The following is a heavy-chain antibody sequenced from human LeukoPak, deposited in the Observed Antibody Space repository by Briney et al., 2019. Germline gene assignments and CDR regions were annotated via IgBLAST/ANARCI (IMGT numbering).Heavy chain of an antibody. V-gene: IGHV5-51*01. CDR3: ARPSSGTYYGMDV. CDR2: IYPDDSET. J-gene: IGHJ6*02. Sequence: KPGESLQISCQGSGSRFTSYWIAWVRQLPGKGLEWMGTIYPDDSETRYSPSSQGQVTISADKSISTAYLQWSTLEASDTATYYCARPSSGTYYGMDVWGQGTTVTVSS. D-gene: IGHD1-26*01. CDR1: GSRFTSYW.